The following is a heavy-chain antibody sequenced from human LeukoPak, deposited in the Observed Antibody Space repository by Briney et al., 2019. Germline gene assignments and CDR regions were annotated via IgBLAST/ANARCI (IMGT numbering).Heavy chain of an antibody. V-gene: IGHV3-9*01. Sequence: GGSLRLSCAVSGFTFDDYAMHWVRQAPGKGLEWVSGISWNSRSKGYADSVKGRFTISRDNSKNTLYLQMNSLRAEDTAVYYCARDLAAANTRDSLDAFDIWGQGTMVTVSS. CDR3: ARDLAAANTRDSLDAFDI. D-gene: IGHD6-13*01. J-gene: IGHJ3*02. CDR1: GFTFDDYA. CDR2: ISWNSRSK.